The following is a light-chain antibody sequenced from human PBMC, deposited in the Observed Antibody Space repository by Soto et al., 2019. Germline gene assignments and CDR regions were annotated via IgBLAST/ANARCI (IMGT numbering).Light chain of an antibody. Sequence: QSALTQPASVSGSPGQSVTISCAGTSSDVGGYNYVSWYQHHPGKVPKLMIYEVSNRPSGISNRFSGSKSGNTASLTISGLQAEDEADYYCSSYTTSYTQVFGGGTKLTVL. CDR1: SSDVGGYNY. CDR2: EVS. V-gene: IGLV2-14*01. J-gene: IGLJ2*01. CDR3: SSYTTSYTQV.